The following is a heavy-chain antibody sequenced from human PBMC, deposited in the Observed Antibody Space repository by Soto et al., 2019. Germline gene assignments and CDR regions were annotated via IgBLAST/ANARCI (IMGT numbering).Heavy chain of an antibody. CDR2: IAVGSGYT. CDR3: AADATAWQQMVPSDY. Sequence: ASVQVSCKASGFTFTSSAFQWVRQPRGQRLEWIGWIAVGSGYTNYAQRFQDRVTLTRDMSTTTTYMELSRLTSEDTAIYYCAADATAWQQMVPSDYWGQGTLVTVSS. D-gene: IGHD2-8*01. J-gene: IGHJ4*02. V-gene: IGHV1-58*01. CDR1: GFTFTSSA.